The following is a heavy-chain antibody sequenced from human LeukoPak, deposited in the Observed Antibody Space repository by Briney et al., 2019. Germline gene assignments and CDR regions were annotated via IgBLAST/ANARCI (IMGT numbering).Heavy chain of an antibody. J-gene: IGHJ4*02. CDR3: ARMSARSGSIGGFDY. CDR1: GFTLDDHG. V-gene: IGHV3-20*04. D-gene: IGHD3-10*01. Sequence: PGGSLRLSCAASGFTLDDHGMSWVRQARGKGLEWVSGINWNGGSTGYADSVKGRFNISRDNAKNSLYLQMNSLRAEDTALYYCARMSARSGSIGGFDYWGQGTLVTGSS. CDR2: INWNGGST.